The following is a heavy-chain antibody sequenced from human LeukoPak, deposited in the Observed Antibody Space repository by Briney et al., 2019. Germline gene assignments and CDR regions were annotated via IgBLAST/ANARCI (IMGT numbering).Heavy chain of an antibody. CDR2: IYSGGST. D-gene: IGHD3-9*01. V-gene: IGHV3-53*05. CDR1: EFSVGSNY. Sequence: PGGSLRLSCAASEFSVGSNYMTWVRQAPGKGLEWVSLIYSGGSTYYADSVKGRFTISRDNSKNTLYLQMNSLRAEDTAVYYCARDRRGAATGSYVFGYWGQGTLVTVSS. J-gene: IGHJ4*02. CDR3: ARDRRGAATGSYVFGY.